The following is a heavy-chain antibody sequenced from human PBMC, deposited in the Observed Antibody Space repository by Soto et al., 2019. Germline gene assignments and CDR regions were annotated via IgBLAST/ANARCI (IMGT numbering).Heavy chain of an antibody. CDR2: IYPGDSDT. CDR3: ARPMDPPYYDFWSGYENYYYGMDV. D-gene: IGHD3-3*01. Sequence: GESLKISCKGSGYSFTSYWIGWVRQMPGKGLEWMGIIYPGDSDTRYSPSFQGQVTISADKSISTAYLQWSSLKASDTAVYYCARPMDPPYYDFWSGYENYYYGMDVWGQGTTVTVSS. CDR1: GYSFTSYW. J-gene: IGHJ6*02. V-gene: IGHV5-51*01.